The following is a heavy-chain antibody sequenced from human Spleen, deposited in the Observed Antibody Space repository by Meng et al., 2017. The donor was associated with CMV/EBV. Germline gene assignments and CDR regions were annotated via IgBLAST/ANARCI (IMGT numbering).Heavy chain of an antibody. J-gene: IGHJ6*02. Sequence: SETLSLTCTVSGGSISSYYWSWIRQAPGKGLEWIGYIYDSGSTNYNPSLKSRVSISVDTSKTQFSLKLSSVTAADTAVYYCARARRYYGMDVWGQGTTVTVSS. CDR2: IYDSGST. CDR3: ARARRYYGMDV. CDR1: GGSISSYY. V-gene: IGHV4-59*12.